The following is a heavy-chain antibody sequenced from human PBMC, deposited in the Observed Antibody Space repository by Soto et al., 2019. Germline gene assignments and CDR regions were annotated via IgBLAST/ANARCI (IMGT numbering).Heavy chain of an antibody. J-gene: IGHJ6*02. CDR2: INPSGGST. CDR3: ARGTAVGEPGALTYYFGMDV. Sequence: QVQLVQSGAEVKKPGASVQVSCRASGYSFISYYIHWVRQAPGQGLEWMGLINPSGGSTRYAQNFQGKLTMTRDTSTATIYMEMDTLRSEDTAVYYCARGTAVGEPGALTYYFGMDVWGQGTTVIVSS. V-gene: IGHV1-46*01. D-gene: IGHD1-26*01. CDR1: GYSFISYY.